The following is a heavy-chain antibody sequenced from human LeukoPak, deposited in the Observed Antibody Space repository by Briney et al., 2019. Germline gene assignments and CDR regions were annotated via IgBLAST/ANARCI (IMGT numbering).Heavy chain of an antibody. J-gene: IGHJ4*02. CDR2: ISSSGSTI. D-gene: IGHD3-10*01. CDR1: GFTFSSYE. CDR3: ARDGPLRYYGSGSYYSHSFDY. V-gene: IGHV3-48*03. Sequence: GGSLRLSGAASGFTFSSYEMNWVRQAPGNGREGVSYISSSGSTIYYADSVKGRFTSSRDNAKTSLYLQMNSLRAEETAVYYCARDGPLRYYGSGSYYSHSFDYWGQGTLVTVSS.